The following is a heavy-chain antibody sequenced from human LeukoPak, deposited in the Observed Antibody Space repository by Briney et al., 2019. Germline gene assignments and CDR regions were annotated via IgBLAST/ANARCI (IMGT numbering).Heavy chain of an antibody. D-gene: IGHD5-18*01. CDR3: ARDEISRYSYGYWFDP. J-gene: IGHJ5*02. CDR1: GYTFTSYY. CDR2: INPSGGST. V-gene: IGHV1-46*01. Sequence: ASVKVSCKASGYTFTSYYMHWVRQTPGQGLEWMGIINPSGGSTSYAQKFQGGVTMPRDTSTSTVYMELSSLRSEDTAVYYCARDEISRYSYGYWFDPWGQGTLVTVSS.